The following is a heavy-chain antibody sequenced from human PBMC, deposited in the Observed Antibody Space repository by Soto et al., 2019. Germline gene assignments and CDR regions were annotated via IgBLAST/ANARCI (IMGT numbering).Heavy chain of an antibody. CDR3: AREVQVHTPAFVY. CDR1: GGTFNTYA. V-gene: IGHV1-69*19. Sequence: QVQLVQSGAGMKKPGSSVKVSCQSSGGTFNTYAMNWVRQAPGQGPEWMGDISPMFGAANYAPKFQGRVTITADETKGTSYMQLRSLTSEDTALYFCAREVQVHTPAFVYWGQGTLVTVSS. CDR2: ISPMFGAA. D-gene: IGHD3-10*01. J-gene: IGHJ4*02.